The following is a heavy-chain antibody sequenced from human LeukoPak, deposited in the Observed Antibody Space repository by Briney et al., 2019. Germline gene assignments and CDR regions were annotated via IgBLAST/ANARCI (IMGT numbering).Heavy chain of an antibody. V-gene: IGHV4-4*07. Sequence: SETLSLTCTVSGGSISSYYWSWIRQPAGKGLEWIGRIYTSGSTTYNPSLKSRVTMSVDTSKNQFSLKLTSVTAADTAVYYCASLDILIDWSDPWGQGTLVTVSS. CDR3: ASLDILIDWSDP. D-gene: IGHD3-9*01. J-gene: IGHJ5*02. CDR1: GGSISSYY. CDR2: IYTSGST.